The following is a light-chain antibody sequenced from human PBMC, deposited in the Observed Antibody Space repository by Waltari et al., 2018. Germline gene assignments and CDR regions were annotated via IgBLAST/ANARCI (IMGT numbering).Light chain of an antibody. V-gene: IGLV1-47*01. Sequence: QSVLTQPPSMSGIPGQRVTISCSGSNFNIGSNYVYWYQQFPGMAPQLLIYRNTERPSGVPDRFSASKAGASASLAISGLRSEDEADYHCAAWDDSLSGRVFGGGTKLTV. CDR3: AAWDDSLSGRV. J-gene: IGLJ2*01. CDR2: RNT. CDR1: NFNIGSNY.